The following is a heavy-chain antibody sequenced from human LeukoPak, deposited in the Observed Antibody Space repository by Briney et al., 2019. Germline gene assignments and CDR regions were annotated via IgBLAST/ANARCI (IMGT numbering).Heavy chain of an antibody. Sequence: PGGSLRLSCAASGFTFSNAWTSWVRQAPGKGLEWVGRIKSKTDGGTTDYAAPVKGRFTISRDDSKNTLYLQMNSLKTEDTAVYYCTTDLEESGAFDIWGQGTMVTVSS. V-gene: IGHV3-15*01. CDR2: IKSKTDGGTT. J-gene: IGHJ3*02. CDR3: TTDLEESGAFDI. CDR1: GFTFSNAW. D-gene: IGHD1-1*01.